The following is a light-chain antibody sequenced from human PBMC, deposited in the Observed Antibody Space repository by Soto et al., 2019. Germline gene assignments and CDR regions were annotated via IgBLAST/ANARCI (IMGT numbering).Light chain of an antibody. J-gene: IGKJ4*01. CDR3: QQYYNSALT. CDR1: QSISNF. Sequence: DIQMTQSPSSLSASLGYRVTLTRRASQSISNFLTGFQHKPGTAPKLLISAASTLQSGVPSRFSGSVSGTDFTLTISSLQPEDSASYCCQQYYNSALTFGGGTKVDIK. CDR2: AAS. V-gene: IGKV1-39*01.